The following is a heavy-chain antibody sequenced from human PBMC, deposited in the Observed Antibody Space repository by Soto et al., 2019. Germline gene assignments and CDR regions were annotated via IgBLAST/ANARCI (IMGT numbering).Heavy chain of an antibody. CDR1: GFTLSSYW. Sequence: QAGGSLRLSCAASGFTLSSYWMSWVRQAPGKGLEWVANIKQDGSDKYYVDSVKGRFTISRDNAKNSLYLQMNSLRAEDTAVYYCATSAAAPGNYWGQGTLVTVSS. J-gene: IGHJ4*02. D-gene: IGHD6-13*01. CDR3: ATSAAAPGNY. CDR2: IKQDGSDK. V-gene: IGHV3-7*01.